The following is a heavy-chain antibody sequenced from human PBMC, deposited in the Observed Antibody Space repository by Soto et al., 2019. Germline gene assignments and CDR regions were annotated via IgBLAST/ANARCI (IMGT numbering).Heavy chain of an antibody. D-gene: IGHD3-22*01. V-gene: IGHV3-15*01. CDR3: TTGGTYYYDSSGYPIDF. Sequence: GGSLRLSCAASGFTFSNAWMSWVRQAPGKGLEWVGRIKSKTDGGTTDYAATVKGRFTMSRDDSKNTLYLQMNSLKTEYTAVYYCTTGGTYYYDSSGYPIDFWGQGTLVTVSS. J-gene: IGHJ4*02. CDR2: IKSKTDGGTT. CDR1: GFTFSNAW.